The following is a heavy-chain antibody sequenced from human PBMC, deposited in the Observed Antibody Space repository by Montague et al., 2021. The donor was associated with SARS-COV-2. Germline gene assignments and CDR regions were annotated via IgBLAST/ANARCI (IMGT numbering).Heavy chain of an antibody. D-gene: IGHD3-22*01. CDR2: LHNNGST. V-gene: IGHV4-39*07. Sequence: SETLSLTCTVSVCSISSNNCYWGWIRYPPGKPLEWIAGLHNNGSTYYNPSLNSRVTLSVDTSENQFSLKLSSVTAADTAVYYCARDGFYDDRSGPSNFDYWGQGTLVTVSS. J-gene: IGHJ4*02. CDR1: VCSISSNNCY. CDR3: ARDGFYDDRSGPSNFDY.